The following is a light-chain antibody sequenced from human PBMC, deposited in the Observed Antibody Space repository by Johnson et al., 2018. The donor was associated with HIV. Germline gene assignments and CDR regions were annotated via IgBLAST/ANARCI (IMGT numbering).Light chain of an antibody. J-gene: IGLJ1*01. CDR3: GTWDSRLRNV. CDR1: TSNIGNNY. V-gene: IGLV1-51*02. Sequence: QSVLTQPPSVSAAPGQRVTISCSGSTSNIGNNYVSWYQQLPGTAPKLLIYEKNKRPSWIPDRFSGSKSGTSSTLGITGLQTGDEADYYCGTWDSRLRNVFGTGTKVTVL. CDR2: EKN.